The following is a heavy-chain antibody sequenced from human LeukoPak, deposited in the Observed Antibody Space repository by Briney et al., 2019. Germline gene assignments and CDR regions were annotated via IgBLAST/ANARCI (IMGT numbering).Heavy chain of an antibody. Sequence: PSETLSLTCTVSGGSISSYYWSWIRQPPGKGLEWIGYIYYSGSTNYNPSLKSRVIISVDTSKNQFSLKLSSVTAADTAVYYCARATYYYDSSGRRGASGFDYWGQGTLVTVSS. CDR2: IYYSGST. CDR1: GGSISSYY. CDR3: ARATYYYDSSGRRGASGFDY. D-gene: IGHD3-22*01. J-gene: IGHJ4*02. V-gene: IGHV4-59*01.